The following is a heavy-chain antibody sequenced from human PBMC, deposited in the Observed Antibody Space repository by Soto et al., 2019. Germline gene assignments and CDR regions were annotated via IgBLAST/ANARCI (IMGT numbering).Heavy chain of an antibody. CDR2: TYYRSQWSN. CDR1: GDSVSSNSAA. CDR3: ARDGYLDYVSSFDY. J-gene: IGHJ4*02. Sequence: QVQLQQSGPGLVKPSQTLSLTCAISGDSVSSNSAAWNWIRQSPSRGLEWLGRTYYRSQWSNDYAVSVKSRITINPDTSKHQFSLQLNSVTPEDTAVYYCARDGYLDYVSSFDYWGQGTLVTVSS. V-gene: IGHV6-1*01. D-gene: IGHD4-17*01.